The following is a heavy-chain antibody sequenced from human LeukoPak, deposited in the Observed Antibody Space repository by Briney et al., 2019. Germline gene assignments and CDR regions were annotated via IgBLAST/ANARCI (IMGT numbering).Heavy chain of an antibody. CDR3: ARYIVSYPHDAFDI. Sequence: SETLSLTCTVSGGPISSYYWSWIRQPPGKGLEWIGYIYYSGSTSYNPSLKSRVTISVDTSKKQFSLKLSSVTAADTAFYYCARYIVSYPHDAFDIWGQGTMVTVSS. CDR2: IYYSGST. D-gene: IGHD1-26*01. V-gene: IGHV4-59*01. J-gene: IGHJ3*02. CDR1: GGPISSYY.